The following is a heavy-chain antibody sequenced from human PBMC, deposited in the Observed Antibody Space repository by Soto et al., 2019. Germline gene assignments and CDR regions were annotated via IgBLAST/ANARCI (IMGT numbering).Heavy chain of an antibody. CDR1: GECITRCS. CDR3: ARATGTLRNRNCDY. J-gene: IGHJ4*02. Sequence: SQTRSVTRPVGGECITRCSSCWEREHPGEGLEWIGSIYHTGSTYYSKSLRSRLTMSVDTSKSQFSLRLSSVTAADTAVYYCARATGTLRNRNCDYWGQGSLVTVSS. V-gene: IGHV4-59*06. D-gene: IGHD1-1*01. CDR2: IYHTGST.